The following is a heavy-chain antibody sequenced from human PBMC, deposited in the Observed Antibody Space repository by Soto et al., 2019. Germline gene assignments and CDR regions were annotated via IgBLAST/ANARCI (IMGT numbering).Heavy chain of an antibody. CDR2: ISAYNGNT. J-gene: IGHJ4*02. CDR1: GYTFTSYG. D-gene: IGHD5-12*01. V-gene: IGHV1-18*01. CDR3: ARGDVDIVATYYFDY. Sequence: ASVKVSCKASGYTFTSYGISWVRQAPGQGLEWMGWISAYNGNTNYAQKFQGRVTMTTDTSTSTAYMELRSLRSDDTAVYYCARGDVDIVATYYFDYWGQGTLVTVSS.